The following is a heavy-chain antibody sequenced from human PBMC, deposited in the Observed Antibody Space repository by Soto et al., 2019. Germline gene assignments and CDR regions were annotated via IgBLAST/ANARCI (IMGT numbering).Heavy chain of an antibody. Sequence: QVQLVQSGAEVKKPGASVKVSCKSSCYTFITYGVSWVRQAPGQGLDWLGGISTYNGNTRYAERLQGRVTMTTDTTTNTAYMELRNLRSDDTAVYYCARGPTDYYDNSANYFLDYWGQGTLVTVSS. J-gene: IGHJ4*02. CDR2: ISTYNGNT. CDR3: ARGPTDYYDNSANYFLDY. CDR1: CYTFITYG. V-gene: IGHV1-18*01. D-gene: IGHD3-22*01.